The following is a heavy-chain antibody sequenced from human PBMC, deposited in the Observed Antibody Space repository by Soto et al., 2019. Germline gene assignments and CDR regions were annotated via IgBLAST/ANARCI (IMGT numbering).Heavy chain of an antibody. CDR2: ISYDGSNK. D-gene: IGHD6-13*01. V-gene: IGHV3-30*18. CDR3: AKDGRGPYSSSWYDWFDP. CDR1: GFTVSSNC. Sequence: AVSLRRSCAPAGFTVSSNCMSGVRQAPGKGLEWVAVISYDGSNKYYADSVKGRFTISRDNSKNTLYLQMNSLRAEDTAVYYCAKDGRGPYSSSWYDWFDPWGQGT. J-gene: IGHJ5*02.